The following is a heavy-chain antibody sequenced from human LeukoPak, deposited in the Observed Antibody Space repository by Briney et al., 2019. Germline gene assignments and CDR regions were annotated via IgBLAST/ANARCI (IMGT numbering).Heavy chain of an antibody. CDR2: IKTDGSDK. V-gene: IGHV3-7*01. CDR3: ARERPSAAVALEY. CDR1: GFTFSGYW. J-gene: IGHJ4*02. D-gene: IGHD6-19*01. Sequence: PGGSLRLSCAASGFTFSGYWMSWVRQAPGKGLEWVANIKTDGSDKSYVDSVKGRFTISRDNAKNSLYLQMNSLRFDDTAVYYCARERPSAAVALEYWGQGTLVTVSS.